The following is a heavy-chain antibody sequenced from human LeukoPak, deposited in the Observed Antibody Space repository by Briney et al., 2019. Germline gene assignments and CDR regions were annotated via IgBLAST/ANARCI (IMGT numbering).Heavy chain of an antibody. CDR3: AKDNDYVWGSYPFDY. V-gene: IGHV3-23*01. CDR1: GFTCSSYA. J-gene: IGHJ4*02. CDR2: TSGSGGST. Sequence: GVTLRLSCAASGFTCSSYAMSWVPQAPGKGLEGVLATSGSGGSTYYEDPGKGRFTIYSDNSKNTLYLQMNSLRAEDTAVYYCAKDNDYVWGSYPFDYWGQGTLVTVSS. D-gene: IGHD3-16*01.